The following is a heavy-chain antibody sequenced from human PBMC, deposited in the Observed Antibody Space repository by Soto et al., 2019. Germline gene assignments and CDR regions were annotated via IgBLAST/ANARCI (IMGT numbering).Heavy chain of an antibody. CDR1: GYTFTSYD. CDR2: MNPNSGNT. CDR3: ARAHMVRGDRTVSFDY. Sequence: ASVKVSCKASGYTFTSYDINWVRQATGQGLEWMGWMNPNSGNTGYAQKFQGRVTMTRNTSISTAYMELSSLRSEDTAVYYCARAHMVRGDRTVSFDYCGQGTLVTVYS. J-gene: IGHJ4*02. V-gene: IGHV1-8*01. D-gene: IGHD3-10*01.